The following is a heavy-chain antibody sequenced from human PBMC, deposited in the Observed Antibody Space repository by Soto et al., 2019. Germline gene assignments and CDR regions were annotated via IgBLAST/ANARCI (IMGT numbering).Heavy chain of an antibody. Sequence: ASVKVSCKASGDTFTSYVISWVRETPGQGLECMRWVNAYNGNINYAQKLQCRVTMTTATSTSTAYMELRSLRSNDTVGYYCARDYITKIVVVQLGYWGQGTLVTVSS. CDR3: ARDYITKIVVVQLGY. V-gene: IGHV1-18*01. CDR1: GDTFTSYV. D-gene: IGHD3-22*01. CDR2: VNAYNGNI. J-gene: IGHJ4*02.